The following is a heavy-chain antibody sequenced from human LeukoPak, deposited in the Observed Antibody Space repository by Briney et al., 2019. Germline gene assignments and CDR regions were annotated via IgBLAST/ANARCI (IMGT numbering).Heavy chain of an antibody. CDR3: ARDGSGLDY. D-gene: IGHD1-14*01. V-gene: IGHV3-33*01. CDR2: IRYDGSNK. Sequence: GGSLRLSCAASGFTFSSYGMHWVRQAPGKGLEWVAVIRYDGSNKYYAASVKGRFTISRDNSKNTLYLQMNSLRAEDTAVYYCARDGSGLDYWGQGTLVTVSS. CDR1: GFTFSSYG. J-gene: IGHJ4*02.